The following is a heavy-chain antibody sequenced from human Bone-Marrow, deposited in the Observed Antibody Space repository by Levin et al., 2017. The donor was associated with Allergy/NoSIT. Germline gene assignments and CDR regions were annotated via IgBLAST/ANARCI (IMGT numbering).Heavy chain of an antibody. CDR2: IKQDGSEK. CDR3: ARDHPSDGLLFDY. V-gene: IGHV3-7*04. D-gene: IGHD2/OR15-2a*01. Sequence: GSLRLSCEASGFTFSNFWMIWVRQAPGKGLEWVASIKQDGSEKYYVDSVKGRFTISRDNAKNSLYLQMNSLRAEDTAVYYCARDHPSDGLLFDYWGQGTLVTVSS. J-gene: IGHJ4*02. CDR1: GFTFSNFW.